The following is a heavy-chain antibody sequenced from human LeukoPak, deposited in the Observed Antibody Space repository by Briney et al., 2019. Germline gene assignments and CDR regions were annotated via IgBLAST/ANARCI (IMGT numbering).Heavy chain of an antibody. Sequence: SETLSLTCAVYGGSFSGYYWSWIRQPPGKGLEWIGEINHSGSTNYNPSLKSRVTISVDTSKNQFSRKLSSVTAADTAVYYCARGYSSWFFDYWGQGTLVTVSS. CDR1: GGSFSGYY. V-gene: IGHV4-34*01. CDR2: INHSGST. D-gene: IGHD6-13*01. J-gene: IGHJ4*02. CDR3: ARGYSSWFFDY.